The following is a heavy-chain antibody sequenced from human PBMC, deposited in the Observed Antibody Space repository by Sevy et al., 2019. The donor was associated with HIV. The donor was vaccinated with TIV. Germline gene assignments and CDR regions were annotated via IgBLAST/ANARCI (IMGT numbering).Heavy chain of an antibody. D-gene: IGHD3-22*01. J-gene: IGHJ4*02. CDR1: GFTFDDYT. Sequence: GGSLRLSCAASGFTFDDYTMHWVRQAPGKGLEWVSLISWDGGSTYYADSVKGRFTISRDNSKNSLYLQMNSLRTEDTALYYCAKGYYYDSSGYHSWGQGTLVTVSS. CDR2: ISWDGGST. CDR3: AKGYYYDSSGYHS. V-gene: IGHV3-43*01.